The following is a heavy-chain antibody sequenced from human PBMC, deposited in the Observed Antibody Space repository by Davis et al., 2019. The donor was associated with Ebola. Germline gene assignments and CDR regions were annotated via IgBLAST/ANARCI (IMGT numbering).Heavy chain of an antibody. CDR1: GFTFSSYW. CDR2: IKEDGSEK. D-gene: IGHD4-23*01. Sequence: GGSLRLSCAASGFTFSSYWMSWVRQAPGKGLEWVANIKEDGSEKHYVDSVKGRFTISRDDAKKSLYLQMDSLRAEDTAVYYCAQQLGDYGGNALRYWGQGTLVTVSS. J-gene: IGHJ4*02. V-gene: IGHV3-7*01. CDR3: AQQLGDYGGNALRY.